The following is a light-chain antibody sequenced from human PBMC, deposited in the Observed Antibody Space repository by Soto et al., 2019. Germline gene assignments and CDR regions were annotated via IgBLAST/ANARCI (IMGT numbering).Light chain of an antibody. CDR3: SSYTSSSTYV. CDR2: DVS. J-gene: IGLJ1*01. V-gene: IGLV2-14*01. CDR1: SSEIGGYNY. Sequence: QSVLTQPASVSGSPGQSITISCTGTSSEIGGYNYVSWYQQHPGKAPKLMIYDVSNRPSGVSNRFSGSKSGNTASLTISGLQAEDEADYYCSSYTSSSTYVFGTGTK.